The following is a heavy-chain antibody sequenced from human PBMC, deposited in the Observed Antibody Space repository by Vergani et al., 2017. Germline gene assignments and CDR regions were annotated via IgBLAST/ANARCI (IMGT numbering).Heavy chain of an antibody. V-gene: IGHV3-30*02. D-gene: IGHD2-21*02. J-gene: IGHJ4*02. Sequence: QVHLVESAGGVVQPGGSLRLSCVASGFTSSNFGMHWIRKAPGKGLEWLAYRGKVGINTRYRDAVKGRFPVSRDNSKDILYLQMNSLRSEDTALYYCAKYLRDSTDGLPDSWGPGTLVIVSS. CDR1: GFTSSNFG. CDR3: AKYLRDSTDGLPDS. CDR2: RGKVGINT.